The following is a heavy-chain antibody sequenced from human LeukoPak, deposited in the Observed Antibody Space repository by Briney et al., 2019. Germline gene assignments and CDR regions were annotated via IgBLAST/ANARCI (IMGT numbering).Heavy chain of an antibody. CDR2: INPKRGDT. J-gene: IGHJ4*02. D-gene: IGHD3-10*01. CDR3: ARVYYYGSGAPDY. CDR1: GYTFSDHY. V-gene: IGHV1-2*02. Sequence: VASVKVSCKASGYTFSDHYIHWVRQAPGQGLEWMGWINPKRGDTNYAQKFQGRVTMTRDTSISTAYMELSRLRSDDTAVYYCARVYYYGSGAPDYWGQGTLVTVSS.